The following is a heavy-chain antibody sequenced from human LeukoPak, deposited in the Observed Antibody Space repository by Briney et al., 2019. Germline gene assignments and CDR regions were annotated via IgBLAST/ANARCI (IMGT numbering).Heavy chain of an antibody. Sequence: ASVKVSCKASGYTFTSYGISWVRQAPGQGLEWMGWISAYNGNTNYAQKFQGRVTMTRDMSTSTVYMELSSLRSEDTAVYYCARVSGYNYLGTFDYWGQGTLVTVSS. J-gene: IGHJ4*02. CDR3: ARVSGYNYLGTFDY. CDR2: ISAYNGNT. D-gene: IGHD5-24*01. V-gene: IGHV1-18*01. CDR1: GYTFTSYG.